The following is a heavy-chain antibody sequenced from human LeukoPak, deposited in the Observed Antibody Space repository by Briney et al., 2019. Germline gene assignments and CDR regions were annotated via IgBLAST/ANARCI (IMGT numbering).Heavy chain of an antibody. V-gene: IGHV3-48*03. CDR1: GFTFSTYA. D-gene: IGHD4-11*01. J-gene: IGHJ4*02. Sequence: GGSLRLSCAASGFTFSTYAMNWIRQAPGKGLEWVAYFGSTGTIHYADSMRGRFTISRDNAEMSLSLQMNSLRVDDTAVYYCARSNGLRYFDRWGQGTLVTVSS. CDR2: FGSTGTI. CDR3: ARSNGLRYFDR.